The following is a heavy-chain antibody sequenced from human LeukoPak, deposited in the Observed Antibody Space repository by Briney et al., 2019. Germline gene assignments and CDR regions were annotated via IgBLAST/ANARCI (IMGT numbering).Heavy chain of an antibody. CDR3: ARESRDGYNFNY. CDR2: IIPILGIA. Sequence: GSSVKVSCKASGGTFSSYAISWVRQAPGQGLEWMGRIIPILGIANYAQKFQGRVTITADKSTSTAYMELSSLGSEDTAVYYCARESRDGYNFNYWGQGTLVTVSS. D-gene: IGHD5-24*01. J-gene: IGHJ4*02. V-gene: IGHV1-69*04. CDR1: GGTFSSYA.